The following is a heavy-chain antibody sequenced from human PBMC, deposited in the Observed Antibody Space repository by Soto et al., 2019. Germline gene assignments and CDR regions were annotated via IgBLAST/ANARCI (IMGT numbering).Heavy chain of an antibody. V-gene: IGHV1-69*01. D-gene: IGHD3-10*01. Sequence: QVQLVQSGAEVKHPGSSVKVSCKASGGTLSDYAVNWVRQARGQGLEWMGGIMPTLDSANYAQKFQGRLTITADESTSTANMELSSLTSDDTAIYYCAVAAVREILTEQSSGMAVWGQGTTVTVSS. CDR2: IMPTLDSA. CDR3: AVAAVREILTEQSSGMAV. J-gene: IGHJ6*02. CDR1: GGTLSDYA.